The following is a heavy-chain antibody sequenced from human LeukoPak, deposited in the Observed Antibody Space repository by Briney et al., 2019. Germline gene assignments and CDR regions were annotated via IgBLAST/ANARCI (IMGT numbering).Heavy chain of an antibody. D-gene: IGHD6-19*01. CDR1: GFTFSSYW. Sequence: GGSLRLSCAASGFTFSSYWMSWVRQAPGKGLEWVANIKQDGSEKYYVDSVKGRFTISRDNAKNSLYLQVNSLRAEDTAVYYCARASGWYRGDYFDYWGQGTLVTVSS. J-gene: IGHJ4*02. V-gene: IGHV3-7*01. CDR2: IKQDGSEK. CDR3: ARASGWYRGDYFDY.